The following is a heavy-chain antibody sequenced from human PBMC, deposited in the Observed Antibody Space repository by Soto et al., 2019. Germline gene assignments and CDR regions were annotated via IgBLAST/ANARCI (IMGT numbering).Heavy chain of an antibody. V-gene: IGHV3-30*18. CDR1: GFTFSSYG. Sequence: GGSLRLSCAASGFTFSSYGMHWVRQAPGKGLEWVAVISYDGSNKYYADSVKGRFTISRDNSKNTLYLQMNSLRAEDTAVYYCAKDLKTLALDYWGQGTLVTSPQ. CDR2: ISYDGSNK. CDR3: AKDLKTLALDY. J-gene: IGHJ4*02.